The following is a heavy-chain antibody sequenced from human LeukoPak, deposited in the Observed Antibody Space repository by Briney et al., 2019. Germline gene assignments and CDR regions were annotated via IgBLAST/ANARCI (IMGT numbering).Heavy chain of an antibody. J-gene: IGHJ3*02. CDR2: IYHSGST. CDR1: GYYISSGYY. V-gene: IGHV4-38-2*02. Sequence: SETLSLTCTVSGYYISSGYYWGWMRQPPGKGPEWIGSIYHSGSTYYNPSLKSRVTISVDTSKNQFSLKLSSVTAADTAVYYCASDYDSSGYYGDAFDIWGQGTMVTVSS. D-gene: IGHD3-22*01. CDR3: ASDYDSSGYYGDAFDI.